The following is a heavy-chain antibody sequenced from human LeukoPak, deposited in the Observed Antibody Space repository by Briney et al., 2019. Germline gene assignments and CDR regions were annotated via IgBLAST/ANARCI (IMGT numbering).Heavy chain of an antibody. CDR2: IYYSGST. Sequence: SETLSLTCTVSGGSISSGGYYWSWIRQHPGKGLEWIGYIYYSGSTYYNPSLKSRVTISVDTSKNQFSLKLSSVTAADTAVYYCARGREWEPKVFDYWGQGTLVTVSS. D-gene: IGHD1-26*01. CDR1: GGSISSGGYY. CDR3: ARGREWEPKVFDY. J-gene: IGHJ4*02. V-gene: IGHV4-31*03.